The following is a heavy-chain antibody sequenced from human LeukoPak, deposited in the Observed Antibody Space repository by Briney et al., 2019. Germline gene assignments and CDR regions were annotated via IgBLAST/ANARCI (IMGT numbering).Heavy chain of an antibody. D-gene: IGHD4-17*01. Sequence: PGGSLRLSCAASGFTFDDYAMHWVRQAPGKGMEWVSLISGDGGNTYYADSVKGRFTISRDNSKDSLYLQMNSLGTADTDFYYCAVMTTVFGFDYWGQGTLVTVSS. CDR3: AVMTTVFGFDY. J-gene: IGHJ4*02. CDR1: GFTFDDYA. CDR2: ISGDGGNT. V-gene: IGHV3-43*02.